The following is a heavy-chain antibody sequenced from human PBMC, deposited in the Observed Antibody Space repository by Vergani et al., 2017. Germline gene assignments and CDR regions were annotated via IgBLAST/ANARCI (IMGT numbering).Heavy chain of an antibody. J-gene: IGHJ6*03. CDR3: ARVETETNGHLDDYCYMDV. V-gene: IGHV4-34*01. CDR1: GGSFTSYH. Sequence: QVQLQQWGGGLLKPSETLSLTCVVNGGSFTSYHWTWIRQSPGEGLEWVGDIDHTGRPDYNPSLKSRLTMSVDKSRNQFSLTLNSVTATDTAIYFCARVETETNGHLDDYCYMDVWVEGTAVTVS. CDR2: IDHTGRP. D-gene: IGHD2-8*01.